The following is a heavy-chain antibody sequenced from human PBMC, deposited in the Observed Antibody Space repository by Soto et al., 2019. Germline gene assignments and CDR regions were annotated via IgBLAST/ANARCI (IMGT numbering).Heavy chain of an antibody. V-gene: IGHV4-59*08. D-gene: IGHD2-2*01. CDR2: IYYSGST. CDR1: GGSISSYY. CDR3: ARVGVPAASDWFDP. J-gene: IGHJ5*02. Sequence: PSETLSLTCTVSGGSISSYYWSWIRQPPGKGLEWIGYIYYSGSTNYNPSLKSRVTISVDTSKNQFSLKLSSVTAADTAVYYCARVGVPAASDWFDPWGQGTLVTVAS.